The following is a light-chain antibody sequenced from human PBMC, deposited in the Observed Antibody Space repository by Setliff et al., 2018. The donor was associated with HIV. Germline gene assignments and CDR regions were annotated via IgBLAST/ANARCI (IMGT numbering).Light chain of an antibody. CDR3: CSYAGSSLYV. V-gene: IGLV2-23*02. Sequence: QSALAQPASVSGSTGQSITISCTGTSSDVGSYNLVSWYQQHPGKAPKLMIYEVSKRPSGVSNRFSGSKSGNTASLTISGLQAEDEADYYCCSYAGSSLYVFGTGTKVTVL. CDR1: SSDVGSYNL. CDR2: EVS. J-gene: IGLJ1*01.